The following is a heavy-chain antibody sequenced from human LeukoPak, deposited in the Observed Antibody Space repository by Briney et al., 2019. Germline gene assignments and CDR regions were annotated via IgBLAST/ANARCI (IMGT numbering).Heavy chain of an antibody. V-gene: IGHV1-18*01. D-gene: IGHD6-19*01. CDR3: ARDLRYSSDLYYLDD. CDR1: GYTFTSYG. J-gene: IGHJ4*02. CDR2: ISAYNGNT. Sequence: RASVKVSCKASGYTFTSYGISWVRQAPGQGLEWMGWISAYNGNTNYAQKLQGRVTMTTDTSTSTAYMELRSLRSDDTAVYYCARDLRYSSDLYYLDDSGQGTLVTVSS.